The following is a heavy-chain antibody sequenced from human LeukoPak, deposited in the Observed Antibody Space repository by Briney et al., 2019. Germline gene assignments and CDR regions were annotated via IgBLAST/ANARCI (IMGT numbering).Heavy chain of an antibody. J-gene: IGHJ5*02. CDR2: IWYDGSNK. D-gene: IGHD6-19*01. CDR3: ARMYSSGWVWEIDP. V-gene: IGHV3-33*01. Sequence: PGGSLRLSCAASGLTFSSHGMHWVRQAPGKGLEWVAVIWYDGSNKYYADSVKGRFTISRDNSKNTLYLQMNSLRAEDTAVYYCARMYSSGWVWEIDPWGQGTLVTVSS. CDR1: GLTFSSHG.